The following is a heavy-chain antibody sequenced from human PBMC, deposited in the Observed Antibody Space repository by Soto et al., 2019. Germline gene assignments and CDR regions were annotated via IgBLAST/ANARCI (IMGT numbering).Heavy chain of an antibody. D-gene: IGHD3-3*01. CDR1: GFTFGDYA. CDR3: TRDDIKIFGVVIIMDY. Sequence: GGSLRLSCTASGFTFGDYAMSWFRQAPGKGLEWVGFIRSKAYGGTTEYAASVKGRFTISRDDSKSIAYLQMNSLKTEDTAVYYCTRDDIKIFGVVIIMDYSGQGTLVTVSS. CDR2: IRSKAYGGTT. J-gene: IGHJ4*02. V-gene: IGHV3-49*03.